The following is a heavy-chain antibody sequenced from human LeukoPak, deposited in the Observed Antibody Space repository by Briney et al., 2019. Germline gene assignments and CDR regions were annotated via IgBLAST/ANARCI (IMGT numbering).Heavy chain of an antibody. CDR1: GGSISSYY. D-gene: IGHD2-2*01. V-gene: IGHV4-59*01. J-gene: IGHJ5*02. Sequence: SETLSLTCTDSGGSISSYYWSWIRPPPGKGLEWIGYTYYSGSTNYNTSLKSRVTISVDTSKNQFSLKLSSVTAADTAVYYCARQRGYCSSTSCYDPPINWFDPWGQGTLVTVSS. CDR3: ARQRGYCSSTSCYDPPINWFDP. CDR2: TYYSGST.